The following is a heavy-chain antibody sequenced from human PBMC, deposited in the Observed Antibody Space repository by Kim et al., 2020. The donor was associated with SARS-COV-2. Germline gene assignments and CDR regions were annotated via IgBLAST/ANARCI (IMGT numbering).Heavy chain of an antibody. CDR2: ISSSGSTI. Sequence: GGSLRLSCAASGFTFSDYYMSWIRQAPGKGLEWVSYISSSGSTIYYADSVKGRFTISRDNAKNSLYLQVNSLRAEYTAVYYCARLISGGADYYFDYWGQGALVAVSS. D-gene: IGHD2-21*02. V-gene: IGHV3-11*01. J-gene: IGHJ4*02. CDR1: GFTFSDYY. CDR3: ARLISGGADYYFDY.